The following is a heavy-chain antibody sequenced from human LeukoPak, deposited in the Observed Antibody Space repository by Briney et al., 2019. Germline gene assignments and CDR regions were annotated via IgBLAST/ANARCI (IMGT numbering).Heavy chain of an antibody. Sequence: GGSLRLSCTASGFTFGDYAMTWVRQAPGKGLEWVGFIRGRLYGGTPEYAASVKGRFTISRDDSKGIAYLQMNSLKTEDTGVYYCTRDQTPYYWGQGTLVTVSS. CDR2: IRGRLYGGTP. CDR3: TRDQTPYY. V-gene: IGHV3-49*04. J-gene: IGHJ4*02. CDR1: GFTFGDYA.